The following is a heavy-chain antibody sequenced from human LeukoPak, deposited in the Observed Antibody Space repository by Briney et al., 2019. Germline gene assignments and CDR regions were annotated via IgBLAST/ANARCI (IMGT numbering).Heavy chain of an antibody. CDR2: ISAYNGNT. CDR3: ARGWVIAAAGSNWFDP. CDR1: GYTFTSYG. J-gene: IGHJ5*02. V-gene: IGHV1-18*01. D-gene: IGHD6-13*01. Sequence: GASVKVSCKASGYTFTSYGISWVRQAPGQGLEWMGWISAYNGNTNYAQKLQGRVTMTTDTSTSTAYMELRSLRSDDTAVYYCARGWVIAAAGSNWFDPWGQGTLVTVSS.